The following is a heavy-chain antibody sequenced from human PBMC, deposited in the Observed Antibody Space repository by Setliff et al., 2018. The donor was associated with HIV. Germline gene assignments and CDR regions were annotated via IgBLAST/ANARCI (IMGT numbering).Heavy chain of an antibody. CDR3: ARGRDNLLTGYYVSFDS. Sequence: KPSETLSLTCAVSGGSISSGNWWSWVRQPPGKRLEWIGEIYHRGSTNYNPSLESRVTISVDRSKNQFSLNITSVTAADTAVYYCARGRDNLLTGYYVSFDSWGQGNLVTVSS. CDR2: IYHRGST. CDR1: GGSISSGNW. D-gene: IGHD3-9*01. J-gene: IGHJ4*02. V-gene: IGHV4-4*02.